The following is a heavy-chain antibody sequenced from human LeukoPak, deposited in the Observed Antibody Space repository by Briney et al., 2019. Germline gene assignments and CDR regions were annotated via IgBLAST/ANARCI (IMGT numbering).Heavy chain of an antibody. V-gene: IGHV4-59*08. CDR3: ARHWEAAPDWFDP. D-gene: IGHD6-6*01. CDR1: GGSISSYY. Sequence: SETLSLTCTVSGGSISSYYWSWIRQPPGKGLEWIGYIYYSGSTNYNPSLKSRVTISVDTSKNQFSLKLSSVTAAETAVYYCARHWEAAPDWFDPWGQGTLVTVSS. J-gene: IGHJ5*02. CDR2: IYYSGST.